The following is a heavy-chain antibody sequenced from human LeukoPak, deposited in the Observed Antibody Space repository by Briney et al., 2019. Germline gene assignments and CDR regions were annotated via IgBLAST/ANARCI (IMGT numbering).Heavy chain of an antibody. J-gene: IGHJ4*02. CDR2: IYYSGNT. Sequence: PSETLSLTCTVSGGSISSTSSFWGWIRQPPGKGLEWIGTIYYSGNTYYNPSLKSRVTISVDTSKNQFSLRLSSVTAADTAVYYCAREPLTIFGVVAEHDYWGQGTLVTVSS. CDR3: AREPLTIFGVVAEHDY. CDR1: GGSISSTSSF. V-gene: IGHV4-39*02. D-gene: IGHD3-3*01.